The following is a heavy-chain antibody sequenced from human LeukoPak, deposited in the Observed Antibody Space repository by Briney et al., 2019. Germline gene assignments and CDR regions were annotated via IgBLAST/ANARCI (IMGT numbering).Heavy chain of an antibody. V-gene: IGHV4-34*01. CDR1: GGPFSGYY. D-gene: IGHD3-10*01. CDR3: ARGRSYYGSGTTFDY. J-gene: IGHJ4*02. CDR2: INHSGST. Sequence: SETLSLTCAVYGGPFSGYYWSWIRQPPGKGLEWIGEINHSGSTNYNPSLKSRVTISVDTSKNQFSLKLSSVTAADTAVYYCARGRSYYGSGTTFDYWGQGTLVTVSS.